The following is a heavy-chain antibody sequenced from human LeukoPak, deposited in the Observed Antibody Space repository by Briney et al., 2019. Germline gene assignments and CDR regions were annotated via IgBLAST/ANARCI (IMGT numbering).Heavy chain of an antibody. CDR3: AREGRGYSYGHPEISYYYYGMDV. CDR2: INPNSGGT. J-gene: IGHJ6*02. CDR1: GYTFTGYY. D-gene: IGHD5-18*01. Sequence: ASVKVSCKASGYTFTGYYMHWVRQAPGRGLEWMGWINPNSGGTNYAQKFQGRVTMTRDTSISTAYMELSRLRSDDTAVYYCAREGRGYSYGHPEISYYYYGMDVWGQGTTVTVSS. V-gene: IGHV1-2*02.